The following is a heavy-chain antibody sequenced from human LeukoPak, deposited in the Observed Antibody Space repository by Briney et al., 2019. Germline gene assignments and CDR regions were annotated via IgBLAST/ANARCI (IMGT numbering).Heavy chain of an antibody. V-gene: IGHV3-33*01. CDR3: ARDSPYLDY. J-gene: IGHJ4*02. CDR2: IWYDGSNK. CDR1: GFTFSSCG. Sequence: GGSLRLSCAASGFTFSSCGMHWVRQSPGKGLEWVAVIWYDGSNKYYADSVKGRFTISRDNSKNTLHLQMNSLRAEDTAVYYCARDSPYLDYWGQGTLVTVSS.